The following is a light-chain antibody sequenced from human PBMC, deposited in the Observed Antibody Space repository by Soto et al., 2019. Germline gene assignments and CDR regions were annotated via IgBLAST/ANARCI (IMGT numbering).Light chain of an antibody. CDR1: QSVRSAH. J-gene: IGKJ1*01. CDR2: AAS. CDR3: QQDDNSPGT. Sequence: DIVLTQSPGTLSVSPGERATLSCRASQSVRSAHFAWDHPRPGRAPRLLIYAASTRATGIPARSSGSGSGTDFSRTISRLEPEDWAVDYCQQDDNSPGTCGPGTKVEIK. V-gene: IGKV3-20*01.